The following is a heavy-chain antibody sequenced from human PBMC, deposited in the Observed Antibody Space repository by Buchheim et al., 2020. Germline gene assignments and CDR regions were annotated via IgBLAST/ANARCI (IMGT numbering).Heavy chain of an antibody. CDR3: AKENTFTIFGVVIMNPYYYYGMDV. Sequence: EVQLVESGGGLVQPGGSLRLSCAASGFTFSSYSMNWVRQAPGKGLEWVSYISSSSSTIYYADSVKGRFTISRDNAKNSLYLQMNSLRAEDTAVYYCAKENTFTIFGVVIMNPYYYYGMDVWGQGTT. J-gene: IGHJ6*02. V-gene: IGHV3-48*01. CDR1: GFTFSSYS. CDR2: ISSSSSTI. D-gene: IGHD3-3*01.